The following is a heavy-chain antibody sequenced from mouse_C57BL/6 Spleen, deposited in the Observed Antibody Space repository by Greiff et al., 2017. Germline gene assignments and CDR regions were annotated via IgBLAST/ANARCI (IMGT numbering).Heavy chain of an antibody. V-gene: IGHV5-15*01. CDR2: ISNLAYSI. CDR1: GFTFSDYG. CDR3: ARHSAGSSYEGYAMDY. J-gene: IGHJ4*01. D-gene: IGHD1-1*01. Sequence: EVKVVESGGGLVQPGGSLKLSCAASGFTFSDYGMAWVRQAPRKGPEWVAFISNLAYSIYYADTVTGRFTISRENAKNTLYLEMSSLRSEDTAMYYCARHSAGSSYEGYAMDYWGQGTSVTVSS.